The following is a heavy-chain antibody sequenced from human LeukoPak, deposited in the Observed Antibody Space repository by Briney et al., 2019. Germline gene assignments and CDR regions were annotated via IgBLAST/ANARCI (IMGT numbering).Heavy chain of an antibody. CDR1: GYTFTSYY. CDR3: ARALGYCSGGSCYKRGIDP. Sequence: ASVKVSCKASGYTFTSYYMHWVRQAPGQGLEWMGIINPSGGSTSYAQKFQGRVTMTRDTSTSTVYMELSSLRSEDTAVYYCARALGYCSGGSCYKRGIDPWGQGTLVTVSS. CDR2: INPSGGST. D-gene: IGHD2-15*01. V-gene: IGHV1-46*01. J-gene: IGHJ5*02.